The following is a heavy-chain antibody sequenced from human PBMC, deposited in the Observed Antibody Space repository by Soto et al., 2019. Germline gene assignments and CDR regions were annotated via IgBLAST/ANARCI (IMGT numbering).Heavy chain of an antibody. D-gene: IGHD5-18*01. V-gene: IGHV2-5*02. CDR1: GFSLTTSGVG. CDR3: AHRGYMYGNWDHGYFDY. Sequence: KESGPTRVKPTQTLALTCTFSGFSLTTSGVGVGWIRKTPGKVLEWLAVIYWDDDKRYSPSLKSRLTITKDTSKNQVVLTMAYMDPVDTATYFCAHRGYMYGNWDHGYFDYWGQGILVTVSS. CDR2: IYWDDDK. J-gene: IGHJ4*02.